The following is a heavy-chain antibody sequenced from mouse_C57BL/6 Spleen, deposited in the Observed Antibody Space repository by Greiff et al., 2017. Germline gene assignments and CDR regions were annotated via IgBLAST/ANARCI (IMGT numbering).Heavy chain of an antibody. CDR2: ISSGGSYT. D-gene: IGHD2-4*01. V-gene: IGHV5-6*01. CDR3: ARHDDYDDYYAMDY. CDR1: GFTFSSYG. J-gene: IGHJ4*01. Sequence: EVHLVESGGDLVKPGGSLKLSCAASGFTFSSYGMSWVRQTPDKRLEWVATISSGGSYTYYPDSVKGRFTISRDNAKNTLYLQMSSLKSEDTAMYYCARHDDYDDYYAMDYWGQGTSVTVSS.